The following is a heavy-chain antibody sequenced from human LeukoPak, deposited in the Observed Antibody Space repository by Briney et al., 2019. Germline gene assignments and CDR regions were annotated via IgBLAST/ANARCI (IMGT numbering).Heavy chain of an antibody. V-gene: IGHV3-66*01. CDR1: EFSVGSNY. Sequence: GGSLRLSCAASEFSVGSNYMTWVRQAPGKGLEWVSLIYSGGSTYYADSVKGRFTISRDNSKNTLYLQMNSLRAEDTAVYYCARSGTTVTRAANWFDPWGQGTLVTVSS. CDR2: IYSGGST. CDR3: ARSGTTVTRAANWFDP. D-gene: IGHD4-11*01. J-gene: IGHJ5*02.